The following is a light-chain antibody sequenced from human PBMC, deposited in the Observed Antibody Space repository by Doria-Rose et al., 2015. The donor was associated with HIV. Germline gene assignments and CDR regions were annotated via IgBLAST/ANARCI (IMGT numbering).Light chain of an antibody. CDR3: HQYASSRT. Sequence: EIVLTQSLGTLSLSPGERATLSCRASQSVSANYLAWYQQRPGQSPGLLIYGASSRATDIPDRFSGSGSGTDFTLTISRLEPEDFAVYYCHQYASSRTFGQGTKVEIK. CDR1: QSVSANY. CDR2: GAS. J-gene: IGKJ1*01. V-gene: IGKV3-20*01.